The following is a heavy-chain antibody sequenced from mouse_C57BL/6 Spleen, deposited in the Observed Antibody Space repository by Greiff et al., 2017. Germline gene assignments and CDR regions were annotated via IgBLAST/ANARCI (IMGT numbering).Heavy chain of an antibody. CDR2: ISSGSSTI. CDR1: GFTFSDYG. J-gene: IGHJ2*01. CDR3: ARSSWYLGAYCFDY. V-gene: IGHV5-17*01. D-gene: IGHD5-1*01. Sequence: EVKVVESGGGLVKPGGSLKLSCAASGFTFSDYGMHWVSQAPEKGLEWVAYISSGSSTIYYADTVKGRFTISRDNAKNTLFLQMTSLRTEETAMDYCARSSWYLGAYCFDYWGQGTTLTVSS.